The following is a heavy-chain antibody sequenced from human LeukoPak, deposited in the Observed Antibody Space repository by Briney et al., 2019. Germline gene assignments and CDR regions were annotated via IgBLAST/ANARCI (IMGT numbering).Heavy chain of an antibody. CDR3: AREIGYSSSNNLAFDY. Sequence: ASVKVSCKASGYTFTSYYMHWVRQAPGQGLECMGIINPSGGSTSYAQKFQGRVTMTRDTSTSTVYMELSSLRSEDTAVYYCAREIGYSSSNNLAFDYWGQGTLVTVSS. CDR1: GYTFTSYY. J-gene: IGHJ4*02. V-gene: IGHV1-46*01. D-gene: IGHD6-6*01. CDR2: INPSGGST.